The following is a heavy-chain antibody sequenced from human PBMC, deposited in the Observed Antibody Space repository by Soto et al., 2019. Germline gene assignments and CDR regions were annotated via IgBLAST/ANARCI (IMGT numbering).Heavy chain of an antibody. CDR2: FDPEDGET. CDR3: ATWAYYDFWSGYLFDY. V-gene: IGHV1-24*01. CDR1: GCTLTELS. J-gene: IGHJ4*02. Sequence: ASVKVSCKVSGCTLTELSMHWVRQAPGKGLEWMGGFDPEDGETIYAQKFQGRVTMTEDTSTDTAYMELSSLRSEDTAVYYCATWAYYDFWSGYLFDYWGQGTLVTVSS. D-gene: IGHD3-3*01.